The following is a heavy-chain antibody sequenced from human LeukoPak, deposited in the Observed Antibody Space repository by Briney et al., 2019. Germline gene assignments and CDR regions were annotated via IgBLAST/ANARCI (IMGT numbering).Heavy chain of an antibody. CDR2: IYHSGST. V-gene: IGHV4-30-2*01. CDR3: ARISSYYYYGMDV. J-gene: IGHJ6*04. Sequence: SQTLSLTCAVSGGSISSGGYSWSWIRQPPGKGLEWIGYIYHSGSTYYNPSLKSRVTISVDRSKNQFSLKLSSVTAADTAVYYCARISSYYYYGMDVWGKGTTVTVSS. CDR1: GGSISSGGYS.